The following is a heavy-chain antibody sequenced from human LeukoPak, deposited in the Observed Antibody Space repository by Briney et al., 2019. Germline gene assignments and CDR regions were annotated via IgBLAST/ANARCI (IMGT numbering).Heavy chain of an antibody. CDR2: ISYDGSNK. CDR3: AGDQGAAQLGGFDI. V-gene: IGHV3-30-3*01. Sequence: GRSLRLSCAASGFTFSSYAVHWVRQAPGKGLEWVAVISYDGSNKYYADSVKGRFTISRDNSKNTLYLQMNSLRAEDTAVYYLAGDQGAAQLGGFDIMGQGTMVTVSS. D-gene: IGHD6-13*01. CDR1: GFTFSSYA. J-gene: IGHJ3*02.